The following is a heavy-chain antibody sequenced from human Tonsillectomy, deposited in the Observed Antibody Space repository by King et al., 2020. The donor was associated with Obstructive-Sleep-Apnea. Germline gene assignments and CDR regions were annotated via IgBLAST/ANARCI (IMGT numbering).Heavy chain of an antibody. V-gene: IGHV2-70*11. D-gene: IGHD6-19*01. Sequence: VTLKESGPALVKPTQTLTLTCTFSGFSLSTSGMCVSWIRQPPGKALEWLARIDWDDDKYYSTSLKTRLTISKDTSKNQVVLTMTNMDPVDTATYYCARAYSSGWSRTAYFDYWGQGTLVTVSS. CDR2: IDWDDDK. CDR1: GFSLSTSGMC. CDR3: ARAYSSGWSRTAYFDY. J-gene: IGHJ4*02.